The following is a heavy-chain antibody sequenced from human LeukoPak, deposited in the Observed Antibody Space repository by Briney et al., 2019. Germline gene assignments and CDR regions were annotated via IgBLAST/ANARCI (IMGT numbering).Heavy chain of an antibody. CDR3: APEVWELQGASDI. Sequence: GGSLRLSCAASGFTFSDYYMSWIRQAPGRGLEWVANIKEDGSEKFYVDSVKGRFTNSRDNAKNSLFLQMTSLRAEDTALYYCAPEVWELQGASDIWGQGTMVTVSS. D-gene: IGHD1-26*01. CDR1: GFTFSDYY. CDR2: IKEDGSEK. V-gene: IGHV3-7*01. J-gene: IGHJ3*02.